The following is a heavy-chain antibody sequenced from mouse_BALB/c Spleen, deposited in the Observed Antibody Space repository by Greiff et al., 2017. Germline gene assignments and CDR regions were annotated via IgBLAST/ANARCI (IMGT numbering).Heavy chain of an antibody. CDR1: GYTFTSYY. CDR2: IYPGNVNT. CDR3: ARSGSPLLPMDD. V-gene: IGHV1S56*01. Sequence: VQLQQSGPELVKPGASVRISCKASGYTFTSYYIHWVKQRPGQGLEWIGWIYPGNVNTKYNEKFKGKATLTADKSSSTAYMQLSSLTSEDSAVYFCARSGSPLLPMDDWGQGTSVTVSS. D-gene: IGHD1-2*01. J-gene: IGHJ4*01.